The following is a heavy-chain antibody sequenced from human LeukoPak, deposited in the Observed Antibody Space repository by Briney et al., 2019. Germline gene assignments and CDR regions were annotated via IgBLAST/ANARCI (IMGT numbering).Heavy chain of an antibody. V-gene: IGHV1-2*02. CDR2: INPITGET. J-gene: IGHJ4*02. CDR1: RYTFSGHY. D-gene: IGHD3-3*01. CDR3: ARYFAVPDGGGFDY. Sequence: AAVKVSCKASRYTFSGHYMHWVRQAPGQGLEWLGWINPITGETKYAQTFHRSVTMTRDTSISTVYMALSGLTSDDTAIHYCARYFAVPDGGGFDYWGQGTLVTVSS.